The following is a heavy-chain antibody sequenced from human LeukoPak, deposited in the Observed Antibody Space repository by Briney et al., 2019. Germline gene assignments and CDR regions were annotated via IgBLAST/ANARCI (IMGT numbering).Heavy chain of an antibody. D-gene: IGHD3-22*01. J-gene: IGHJ3*02. CDR1: GYTFTGYY. Sequence: ASVKVSCKASGYTFTGYYMHWVRQAPGQGLEWMGRINPNSGGTNYAQKFQGRVTMTRDTSISAAYMELSRLRSDDTAVYYCAREEDYYDSSGYRSGAFDIWGQGTMVTVSS. CDR2: INPNSGGT. V-gene: IGHV1-2*06. CDR3: AREEDYYDSSGYRSGAFDI.